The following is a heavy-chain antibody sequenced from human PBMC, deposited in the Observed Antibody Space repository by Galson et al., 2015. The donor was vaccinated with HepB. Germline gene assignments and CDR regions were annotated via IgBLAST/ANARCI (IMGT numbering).Heavy chain of an antibody. CDR2: IDVGSGKT. CDR1: GFTFISSA. J-gene: IGHJ4*02. CDR3: GTGKRYISN. V-gene: IGHV1-58*01. D-gene: IGHD7-27*01. Sequence: SVKVSCKVSGFTFISSAVQWVRQVRGQRLEWMGWIDVGSGKTNYAQKFQERVTITRDMSKSTAYMEQSSLGSEDTAVYYCGTGKRYISNWGQGTLVTVSS.